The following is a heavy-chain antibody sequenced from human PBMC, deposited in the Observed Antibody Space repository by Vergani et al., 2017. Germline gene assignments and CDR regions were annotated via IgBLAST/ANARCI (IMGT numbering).Heavy chain of an antibody. CDR3: AQILTKKGDNDDAFDI. CDR2: IDWDDDK. J-gene: IGHJ3*02. CDR1: GFSVNSHTMR. V-gene: IGHV2-70*04. Sequence: QVTLKESGPALVKPTQTLTLTCTLSGFSVNSHTMRVIWIRQPPGKALEWLARIDWDDDKFYDRSLKTRLTISKDTSKNQVVLRMTNMDPVDTAMYYCAQILTKKGDNDDAFDIWGQGTMVIVSS. D-gene: IGHD5-24*01.